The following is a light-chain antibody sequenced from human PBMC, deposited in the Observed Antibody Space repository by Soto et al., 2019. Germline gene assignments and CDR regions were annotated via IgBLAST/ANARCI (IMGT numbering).Light chain of an antibody. CDR1: QSVSSY. Sequence: EIVLTQSPATLSLSPGDRATLSCRASQSVSSYLAWYQQKPGQAPRLLIYDASNRATGIPARFSGSGSGTDLTLTSSSLVPEDVAVYYCQQRSVWRPDTFGQGTKVEIK. CDR2: DAS. V-gene: IGKV3-11*01. CDR3: QQRSVWRPDT. J-gene: IGKJ2*01.